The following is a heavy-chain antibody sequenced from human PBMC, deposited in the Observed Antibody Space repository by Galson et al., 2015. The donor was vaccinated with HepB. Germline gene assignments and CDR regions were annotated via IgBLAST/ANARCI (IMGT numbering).Heavy chain of an antibody. Sequence: SLRLSCAASGFTFSSYSMNWVRQAPGKGLEWVSSISSSSSYIYYADSVKGRFTISRDNAKNSLYLQMNSLRAEDTAVYYCARDLGSGKAAAGIDYWGQGTLVTVSS. J-gene: IGHJ4*02. CDR2: ISSSSSYI. CDR3: ARDLGSGKAAAGIDY. D-gene: IGHD6-13*01. CDR1: GFTFSSYS. V-gene: IGHV3-21*01.